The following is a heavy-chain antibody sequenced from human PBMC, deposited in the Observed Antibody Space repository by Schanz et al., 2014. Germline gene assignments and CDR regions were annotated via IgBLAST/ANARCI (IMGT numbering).Heavy chain of an antibody. Sequence: QVQLVQSGAEVKKPGASVKVSCKASGYTFTSYSIHWVRQAPGQGLEWMGWINVGNGNMKYSQKFQGRVTITRDTLASTAYMEVSSLTSEDTAVYYCARSGSSNWSFFDYWGQGTLVTVSS. D-gene: IGHD6-13*01. J-gene: IGHJ4*02. CDR1: GYTFTSYS. V-gene: IGHV1-3*01. CDR2: INVGNGNM. CDR3: ARSGSSNWSFFDY.